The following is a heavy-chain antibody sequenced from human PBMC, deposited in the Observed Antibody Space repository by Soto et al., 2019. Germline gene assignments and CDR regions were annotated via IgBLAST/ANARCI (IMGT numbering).Heavy chain of an antibody. CDR2: INHSGST. V-gene: IGHV4-34*01. CDR3: AREKQIMITFGGVIAPRTYYYYYGMDV. D-gene: IGHD3-16*02. Sequence: PSETLSLTCAVYGGSFSGYYWSWIRQPPGKGLEWIGEINHSGSTNYNPSLKSRVTISVDTSKNQFSLKLSSVTAAETAVYYCAREKQIMITFGGVIAPRTYYYYYGMDVWGQGTTVTVSS. J-gene: IGHJ6*02. CDR1: GGSFSGYY.